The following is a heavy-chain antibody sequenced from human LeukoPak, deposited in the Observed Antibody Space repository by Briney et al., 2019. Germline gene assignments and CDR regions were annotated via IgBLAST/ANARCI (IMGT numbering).Heavy chain of an antibody. CDR2: IRYDGSNK. CDR1: GFTFSSYS. CDR3: AKDEYGYSGYEGAFDI. Sequence: PGGSLRLSCAASGFTFSSYSMNWVRQAPGKGLEWVAFIRYDGSNKYYADSVKGRFTISRDNSKNTLYLQMNSLRAEDTAVYYCAKDEYGYSGYEGAFDIWGQGTMVTVSS. D-gene: IGHD5-12*01. J-gene: IGHJ3*02. V-gene: IGHV3-30*02.